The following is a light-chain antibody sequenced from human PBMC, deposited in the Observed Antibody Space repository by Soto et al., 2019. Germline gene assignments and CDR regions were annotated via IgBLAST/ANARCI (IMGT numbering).Light chain of an antibody. CDR2: GAS. V-gene: IGKV3-20*01. CDR3: QQYGSSIQT. CDR1: QSVGSNY. Sequence: SVLKQFPGTLSLSPGERATLSCRASQSVGSNYLAWYQQRPGQPPNLLIFGASHRAPDIPDRFSGSGSGTDFTLTISRLEPEDFAVYYCQQYGSSIQTFGQGTKVDIK. J-gene: IGKJ1*01.